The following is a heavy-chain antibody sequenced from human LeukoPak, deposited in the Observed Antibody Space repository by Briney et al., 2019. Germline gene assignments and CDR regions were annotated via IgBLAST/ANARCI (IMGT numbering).Heavy chain of an antibody. CDR2: IYYSGST. D-gene: IGHD1-26*01. V-gene: IGHV4-39*07. CDR3: ARDMDIRSGYFDY. J-gene: IGHJ4*02. CDR1: GGSISSSSYY. Sequence: SETLSLTCTVSGGSISSSSYYWGWIRQPPGKGLEWIGSIYYSGSTYYNPSLKSRVTISVDTSKNQFSLKLSSVTAADTAVYYCARDMDIRSGYFDYWGQGTLVTVSS.